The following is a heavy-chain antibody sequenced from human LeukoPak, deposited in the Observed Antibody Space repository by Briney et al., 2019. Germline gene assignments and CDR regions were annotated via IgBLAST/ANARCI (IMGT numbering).Heavy chain of an antibody. Sequence: PSETLSLTCSVSGGSIGRSSYYWGWTRQPPGKGLEWIGSIYSGGTYYNPALKSRATISVDTSRNKFSLKLGSVTAADTAVYYCARHGSIATGAFTYWGQGTLVTVSS. CDR1: GGSIGRSSYY. D-gene: IGHD6-13*01. CDR2: IYSGGT. V-gene: IGHV4-39*01. J-gene: IGHJ4*02. CDR3: ARHGSIATGAFTY.